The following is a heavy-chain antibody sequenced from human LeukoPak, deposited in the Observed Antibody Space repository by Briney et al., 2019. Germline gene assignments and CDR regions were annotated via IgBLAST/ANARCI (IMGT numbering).Heavy chain of an antibody. D-gene: IGHD6-13*01. CDR3: ASGYSSSWYRTNWFDP. J-gene: IGHJ5*02. V-gene: IGHV4-34*01. Sequence: PSETLSLTCAVYGGSFSGYYWSWIRQPPGKGLGWIGEINHSGSTNYSPYLKSRVTISVDTSKNQFSLKLSSVTAADTAVYYCASGYSSSWYRTNWFDPWGQGTLVTVSS. CDR2: INHSGST. CDR1: GGSFSGYY.